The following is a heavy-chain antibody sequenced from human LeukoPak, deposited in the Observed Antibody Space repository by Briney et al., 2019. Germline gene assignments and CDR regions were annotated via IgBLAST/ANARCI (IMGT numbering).Heavy chain of an antibody. CDR2: LADDGSNK. CDR1: GLNLSNYG. J-gene: IGHJ6*03. V-gene: IGHV3-30*05. Sequence: GGSLTLSHAVSGLNLSNYGMSWLRQAPAKGLECVAFLADDGSNKDYAASVKGRFTISRDNSKNTLYLQMNSLRAEDTAVYYCARPRSRYYYYYFMDGWGKGTTVTVSS. CDR3: ARPRSRYYYYYFMDG.